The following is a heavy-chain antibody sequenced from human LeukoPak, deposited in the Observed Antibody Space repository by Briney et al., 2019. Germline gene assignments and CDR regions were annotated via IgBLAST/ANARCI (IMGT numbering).Heavy chain of an antibody. Sequence: GGSLRLSCAASGFTFSSYGMHWVRQAPGKGLEWVAVIWYDGSNKYYADSVKGRFTISRDNSKNTLYLQMNSLRAEDTAVYYCARQGSSGYDFSPGYYFDYWGQGTLVTVSS. CDR2: IWYDGSNK. D-gene: IGHD5-12*01. CDR3: ARQGSSGYDFSPGYYFDY. J-gene: IGHJ4*02. V-gene: IGHV3-33*01. CDR1: GFTFSSYG.